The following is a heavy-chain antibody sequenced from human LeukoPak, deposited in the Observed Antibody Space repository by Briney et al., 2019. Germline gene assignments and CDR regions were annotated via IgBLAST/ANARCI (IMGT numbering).Heavy chain of an antibody. Sequence: ASVKVSCKASGYTFSGYYIHWVRQAPGQGLEWMGWINPNSGGTKYAQKFQGRVTMTRDTSISTAYMELSRLRSDDTAVYYCATEVTDWGQGTLVTVSS. CDR3: ATEVTD. CDR1: GYTFSGYY. D-gene: IGHD5-18*01. CDR2: INPNSGGT. J-gene: IGHJ4*02. V-gene: IGHV1-2*02.